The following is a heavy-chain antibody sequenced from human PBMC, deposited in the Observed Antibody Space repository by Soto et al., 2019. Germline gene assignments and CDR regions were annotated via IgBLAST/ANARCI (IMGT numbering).Heavy chain of an antibody. CDR1: GDSINNYF. D-gene: IGHD5-18*01. V-gene: IGHV4-59*01. Sequence: QVQLQESGPGLVKPSETMSLTCTISGDSINNYFWNWIRQTPGKGLEWIGYISYSGSTSYNPSLQSRVTISSDTSKNPVSLKLSSVTAADTAVYYCARARQRDTGRGLDVWGPGTTGTVSS. J-gene: IGHJ6*02. CDR2: ISYSGST. CDR3: ARARQRDTGRGLDV.